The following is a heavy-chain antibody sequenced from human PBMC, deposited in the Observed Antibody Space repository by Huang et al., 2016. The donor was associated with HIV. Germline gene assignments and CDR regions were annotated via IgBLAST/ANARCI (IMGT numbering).Heavy chain of an antibody. Sequence: QVQLQQWGAGLLKPSETLSLTCAVYGGSFSAYDWSWIRQPPGKGLEGIGEINHSGSTNYNPSLKSRVTISVDTSKNQFSLKLTSVTAADTAVYYCASKPTYDSSGYSAVDFWGQGTRVTVSS. D-gene: IGHD3-22*01. CDR1: GGSFSAYD. V-gene: IGHV4-34*01. CDR2: INHSGST. J-gene: IGHJ4*02. CDR3: ASKPTYDSSGYSAVDF.